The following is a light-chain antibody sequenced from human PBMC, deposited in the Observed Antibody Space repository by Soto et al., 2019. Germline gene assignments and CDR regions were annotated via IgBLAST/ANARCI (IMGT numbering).Light chain of an antibody. CDR3: QQYNSYSPWA. J-gene: IGKJ1*01. CDR1: QSISSW. Sequence: DIQMTQSPSTLSASVGDRVTITCRASQSISSWLAWYQQKPGKAPKLLIYDASSLESGVPSRFSGRRSGTEFPLTISRLQPYDFAPYYCQQYNSYSPWAFGQGTKVEIK. V-gene: IGKV1-5*01. CDR2: DAS.